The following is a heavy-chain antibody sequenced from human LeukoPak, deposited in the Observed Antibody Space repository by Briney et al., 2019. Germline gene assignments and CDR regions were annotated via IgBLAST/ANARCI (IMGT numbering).Heavy chain of an antibody. CDR3: ARGRDDYGDYSYYFDY. J-gene: IGHJ4*02. Sequence: PSETLSLTCTVSGGSINNYWWSWIRQPPGKGLEWIGYIYYSGSTYYNPSLKSRVTISVDTSKNQFSLKLSSVTAADTAVYYCARGRDDYGDYSYYFDYWGQGTLVTVSS. D-gene: IGHD4-17*01. CDR1: GGSINNYW. V-gene: IGHV4-59*06. CDR2: IYYSGST.